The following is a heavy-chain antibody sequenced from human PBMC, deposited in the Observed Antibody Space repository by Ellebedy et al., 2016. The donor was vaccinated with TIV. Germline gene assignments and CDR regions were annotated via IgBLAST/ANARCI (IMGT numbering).Heavy chain of an antibody. D-gene: IGHD5/OR15-5a*01. Sequence: MPSETLSLTCTVSGGSISSGDYYWSWIRQSPGKGLEWIGYIYYSGSTYYNPSLKSRVTISVDTSKNQLSLKLSSVTAADTAVYYCARASQGYTVLGRFDPWGQGTLVTVSS. CDR2: IYYSGST. J-gene: IGHJ5*02. CDR1: GGSISSGDYY. V-gene: IGHV4-30-4*01. CDR3: ARASQGYTVLGRFDP.